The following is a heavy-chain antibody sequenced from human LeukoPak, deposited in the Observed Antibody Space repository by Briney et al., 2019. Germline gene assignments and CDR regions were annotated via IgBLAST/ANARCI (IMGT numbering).Heavy chain of an antibody. CDR3: AREKGSGRMLRAFDI. D-gene: IGHD1-26*01. J-gene: IGHJ3*02. V-gene: IGHV1-2*02. Sequence: ASVKVSCKASGYTFSGYYIHWVRQAPGQGLEWMGWINPNSGGTNYAQKFQGRVTMTRDTSISTAYMELSRLRSDDTAVYYCAREKGSGRMLRAFDIWGQGTMVTVSS. CDR1: GYTFSGYY. CDR2: INPNSGGT.